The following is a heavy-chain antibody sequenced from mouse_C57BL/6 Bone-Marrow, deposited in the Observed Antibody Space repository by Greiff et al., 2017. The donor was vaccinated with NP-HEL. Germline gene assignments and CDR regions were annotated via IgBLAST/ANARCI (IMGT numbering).Heavy chain of an antibody. CDR3: AREGWDNFDY. D-gene: IGHD4-1*01. CDR2: ISYDGSN. J-gene: IGHJ2*01. V-gene: IGHV3-6*01. Sequence: EVKLQESGPGLVKPSQSLSLTCSVTGYSITSGYYWNWIRQFPGNKLEWMGYISYDGSNNYNPSLKNRISITRDTSKNQFFLKLNSLTTEDTATYYCAREGWDNFDYWGQGTTLTVSS. CDR1: GYSITSGYY.